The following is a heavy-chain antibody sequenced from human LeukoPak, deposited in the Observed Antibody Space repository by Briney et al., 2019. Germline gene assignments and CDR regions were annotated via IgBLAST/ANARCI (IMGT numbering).Heavy chain of an antibody. D-gene: IGHD2-2*01. CDR3: ARAVPAATFDY. Sequence: SETLSLTCAVSGGSISSSNWWSWVRQPPGKGLEWIGEIYHSGSTNYNPSLKSRVTIPVDKSKNQFSLKLGSVTAADTAVYYCARAVPAATFDYWGQGTLVTVSS. CDR2: IYHSGST. J-gene: IGHJ4*02. V-gene: IGHV4-4*02. CDR1: GGSISSSNW.